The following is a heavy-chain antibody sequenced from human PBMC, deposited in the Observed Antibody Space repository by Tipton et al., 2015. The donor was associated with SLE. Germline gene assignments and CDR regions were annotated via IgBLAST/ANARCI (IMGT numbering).Heavy chain of an antibody. J-gene: IGHJ2*01. CDR1: GFTFSSYA. V-gene: IGHV3-23*01. CDR3: AKAPYSTLCWYFDL. Sequence: GSLRLSCAASGFTFSSYAMSWVRQAPGKGLEWVSAISGSGGSTYYADSVKGRFTISRDDSKNTLYLQMNSLRAEDTAVYYCAKAPYSTLCWYFDLWGRGTLVTVSS. D-gene: IGHD4-11*01. CDR2: ISGSGGST.